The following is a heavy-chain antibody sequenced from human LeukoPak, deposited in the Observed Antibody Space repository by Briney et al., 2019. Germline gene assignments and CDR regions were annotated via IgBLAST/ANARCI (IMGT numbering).Heavy chain of an antibody. Sequence: PGGSLQISCKGSGYSFTSYWIGWARQMPGKGLEWMGIIYPGDSDTRYSPSFQGQVTISADKSISTAYLQWSSLKASDTAMYYCARPLIRGVRGVRDYWGQGTLVTVSS. CDR2: IYPGDSDT. D-gene: IGHD3-10*01. J-gene: IGHJ4*02. V-gene: IGHV5-51*01. CDR3: ARPLIRGVRGVRDY. CDR1: GYSFTSYW.